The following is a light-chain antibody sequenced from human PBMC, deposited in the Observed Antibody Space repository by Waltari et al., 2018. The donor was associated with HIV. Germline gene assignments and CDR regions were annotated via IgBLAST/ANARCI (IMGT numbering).Light chain of an antibody. Sequence: QSGLRQPPSTSRPPGQRVVISCSGSNSNVGTNYVSWFQQLPGAAPRLLIYRNERRPSGVPDRFTAAKSGSSASLVISGLRSDDEAEYFCASWDDALSSWLFGGGTKLTVL. J-gene: IGLJ6*01. CDR3: ASWDDALSSWL. CDR1: NSNVGTNY. CDR2: RNE. V-gene: IGLV1-47*01.